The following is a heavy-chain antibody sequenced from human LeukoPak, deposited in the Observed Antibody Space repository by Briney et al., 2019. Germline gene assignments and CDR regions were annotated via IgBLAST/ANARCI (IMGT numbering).Heavy chain of an antibody. CDR3: ARDTVAGQIYFDH. CDR1: GFTFSDFY. J-gene: IGHJ4*02. CDR2: INTSDSYSSI. V-gene: IGHV3-11*01. Sequence: GGSLRLSCAASGFTFSDFYMSWIRQAPGKGLEWVSSINTSDSYSSIHYADSVKGRFTVSRDNAKNSLYLQMDSLRVEDTAVYYCARDTVAGQIYFDHWGQGALVTVSS. D-gene: IGHD6-19*01.